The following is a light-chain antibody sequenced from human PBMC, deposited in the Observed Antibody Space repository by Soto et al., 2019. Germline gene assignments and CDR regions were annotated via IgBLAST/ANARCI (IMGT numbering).Light chain of an antibody. CDR1: SSDVGDFNY. CDR2: DVT. V-gene: IGLV2-14*03. Sequence: QSALTQPASVSGSPGRSVTISCTGTSSDVGDFNYVSWYQHLPGRAPKLIIYDVTNRPSGISYRFSASKSGRTASLTISGLQAEDEADYYCSSYSSSTTHVVFGGGTKLTAL. J-gene: IGLJ2*01. CDR3: SSYSSSTTHVV.